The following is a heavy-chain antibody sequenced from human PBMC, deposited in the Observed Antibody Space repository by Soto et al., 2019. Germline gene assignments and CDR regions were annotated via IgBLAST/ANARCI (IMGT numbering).Heavy chain of an antibody. J-gene: IGHJ3*02. Sequence: EVQLVESGGGLVQPGGSLRLSCAASGFTFSSYWMQWVRQAPGKGLVWVSRINSDGSSTSYADSVKGRFTISRDNAKNTVDLHMHSLRAEDRGVYFCASVRVEIVARRLDAFGIWGQGAMGTVSS. CDR3: ASVRVEIVARRLDAFGI. CDR2: INSDGSST. CDR1: GFTFSSYW. D-gene: IGHD5-12*01. V-gene: IGHV3-74*01.